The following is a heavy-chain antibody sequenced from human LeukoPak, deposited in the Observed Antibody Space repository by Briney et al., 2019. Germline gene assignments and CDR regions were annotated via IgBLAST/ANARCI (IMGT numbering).Heavy chain of an antibody. D-gene: IGHD2-21*02. CDR2: ISHSGNT. Sequence: PSETLSLICGVYGGSFNGYYWSWIRQLPGKGLEWIGEISHSGNTNYNPPLKSRVTMSVDMSTKQLSLRLNSVTAADTAVYYCARCLIVTVAARGYRCYMDVWGNGTTVAVSS. J-gene: IGHJ6*03. CDR3: ARCLIVTVAARGYRCYMDV. CDR1: GGSFNGYY. V-gene: IGHV4-34*01.